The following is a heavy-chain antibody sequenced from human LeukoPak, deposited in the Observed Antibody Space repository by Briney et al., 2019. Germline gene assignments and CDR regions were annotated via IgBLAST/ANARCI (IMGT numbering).Heavy chain of an antibody. J-gene: IGHJ4*02. Sequence: GGSLRLSCAVSGFSFSDYFMHWVRQAPGKGPEWVSSISTSGTYIHYADSVKGRFTISRDNAKDSLFLQMDSLRAEDTAVYYCATDGLVGPTQFDYWGQGTLVTVSS. V-gene: IGHV3-21*04. CDR2: ISTSGTYI. CDR1: GFSFSDYF. CDR3: ATDGLVGPTQFDY. D-gene: IGHD2-21*01.